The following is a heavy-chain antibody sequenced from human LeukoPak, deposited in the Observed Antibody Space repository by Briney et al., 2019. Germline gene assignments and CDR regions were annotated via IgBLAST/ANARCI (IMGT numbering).Heavy chain of an antibody. CDR1: GGSISSSNYY. Sequence: SETLSLTCTVSGGSISSSNYYWGWIRQPPGKGLEWIGSIYYRGSTYYNPSLKSRVTISVDTSKNQFSLKLSSVTAADTAVYYCARGAWDSGYDSSFDYWGQGTLVTVSS. V-gene: IGHV4-39*07. CDR3: ARGAWDSGYDSSFDY. D-gene: IGHD5-12*01. J-gene: IGHJ4*02. CDR2: IYYRGST.